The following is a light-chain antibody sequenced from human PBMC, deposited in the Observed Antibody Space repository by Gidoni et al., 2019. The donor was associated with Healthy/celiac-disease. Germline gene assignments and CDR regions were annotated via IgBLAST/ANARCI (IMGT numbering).Light chain of an antibody. J-gene: IGLJ1*01. Sequence: QSALTQPASVSGPPGQSITISCTGTSSDVGGYNYVSWYQQHPGKAPKLMIYEVSNRPSGVSNRFSGSKSGNTASLTISGLQAEDEADYYCSSYTSSSTLAFGTGTKVTVL. CDR3: SSYTSSSTLA. CDR1: SSDVGGYNY. V-gene: IGLV2-14*01. CDR2: EVS.